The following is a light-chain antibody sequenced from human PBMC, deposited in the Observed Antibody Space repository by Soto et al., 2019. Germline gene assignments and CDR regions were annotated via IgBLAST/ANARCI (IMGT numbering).Light chain of an antibody. J-gene: IGLJ1*01. CDR1: SSDVGSYNL. CDR3: CSYAGTNTFV. CDR2: ESN. V-gene: IGLV2-23*01. Sequence: QSALTQPASVSGSPGQSITISCTGTSSDVGSYNLVSWYQQHPGKAPKLMIYESNKRPSGVANRFSGSKSANTASRTISVLQTEDEADYYCCSYAGTNTFVFGTGTKVTVL.